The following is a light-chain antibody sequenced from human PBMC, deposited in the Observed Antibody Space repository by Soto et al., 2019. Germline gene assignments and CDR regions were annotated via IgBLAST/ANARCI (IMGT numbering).Light chain of an antibody. V-gene: IGLV6-57*01. J-gene: IGLJ2*01. Sequence: NFMLTQPHSVSESPGQTVTISCTRSSGNIVSNYVQWYQQRPGSSPTTVIYEDDDRPSGVPDRFSGSIDTSSNSASLTISGLKTEDEADYYCQSYDADILIFGGGTKLTVL. CDR2: EDD. CDR3: QSYDADILI. CDR1: SGNIVSNY.